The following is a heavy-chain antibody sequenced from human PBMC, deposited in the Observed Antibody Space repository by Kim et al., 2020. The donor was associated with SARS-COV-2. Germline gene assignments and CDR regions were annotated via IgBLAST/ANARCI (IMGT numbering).Heavy chain of an antibody. CDR1: GYTFTSYG. CDR2: ISAYNGNT. V-gene: IGHV1-18*04. CDR3: ARSDTYSSSSWFDP. D-gene: IGHD6-6*01. Sequence: ASVKVSCKASGYTFTSYGISWVRQAPGQGLEWMGWISAYNGNTNYAQKLQGRVTMTTDTSTSTAYMELRSLRSDDTAVYYCARSDTYSSSSWFDPWGQGTLVTVSS. J-gene: IGHJ5*02.